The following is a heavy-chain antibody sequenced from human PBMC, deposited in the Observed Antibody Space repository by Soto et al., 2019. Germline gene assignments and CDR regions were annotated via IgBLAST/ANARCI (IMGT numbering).Heavy chain of an antibody. V-gene: IGHV1-3*01. J-gene: IGHJ6*02. CDR1: GFTFTSYA. CDR2: INAGNGNT. D-gene: IGHD2-15*01. CDR3: ARDWAVAPLDV. Sequence: VQLVESGGGLVQPGGSLRLSCAASGFTFTSYAMHWVRQAPGQRLEWMGWINAGNGNTKYSQKFQGRVTITRDTSASTAYMELSSLRSEDTAVYYCARDWAVAPLDVWGQGTTVTVSS.